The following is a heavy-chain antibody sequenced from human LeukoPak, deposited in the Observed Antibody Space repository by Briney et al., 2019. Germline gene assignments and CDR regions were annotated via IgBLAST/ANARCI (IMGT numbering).Heavy chain of an antibody. Sequence: PSETLSLTCTVSGGSISSYYWSWIRQPPGKGLEWIGYISYSGSTNYNPPLKSRVTISVDTSKNQFSLKLTSVTAADTAVYYCARHSICFDPWGQGTLVTVSS. CDR3: ARHSICFDP. V-gene: IGHV4-59*08. CDR2: ISYSGST. CDR1: GGSISSYY. J-gene: IGHJ5*02.